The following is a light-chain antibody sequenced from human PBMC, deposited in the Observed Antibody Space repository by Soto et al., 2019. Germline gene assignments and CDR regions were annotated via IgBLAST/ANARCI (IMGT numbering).Light chain of an antibody. CDR1: QSIGSSY. CDR2: GAS. V-gene: IGKV3D-20*02. CDR3: QHRINWPPIT. J-gene: IGKJ5*01. Sequence: EVVLTQSPGTLSLSPGERATLSCRASQSIGSSYLAWYQQKPGQAPRLLIYGASSRATGIPDRFSGGGSGTDFSLTISRLDPEDFAVYYCQHRINWPPITFGQGTRLEIK.